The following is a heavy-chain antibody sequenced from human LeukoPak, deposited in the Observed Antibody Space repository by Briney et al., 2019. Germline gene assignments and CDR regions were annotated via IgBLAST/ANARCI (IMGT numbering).Heavy chain of an antibody. CDR2: IYKNGTT. CDR1: GGSIGWDY. V-gene: IGHV4-4*07. Sequence: PSESLSLTCTVSGGSIGWDYWSWIRQSAGKGLEWIGRIYKNGTTNYNPSFRSRVTMSVDTSKNHFSLTLTSVTAADTAVYYCAREQSYQDTNGYSYFFDSWGQGSLVTVSS. J-gene: IGHJ4*02. CDR3: AREQSYQDTNGYSYFFDS. D-gene: IGHD2-8*01.